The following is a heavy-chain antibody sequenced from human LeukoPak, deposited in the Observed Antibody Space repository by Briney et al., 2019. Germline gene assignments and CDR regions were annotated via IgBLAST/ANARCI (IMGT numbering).Heavy chain of an antibody. CDR3: ARGRRWAAAEIVY. J-gene: IGHJ4*02. CDR2: IYYSGNT. Sequence: SETLSLTCTVSGVSISSSNSYWGWIRQPPGKGLEWIGSIYYSGNTYYNASLKSRVTISVDTSKNQFSLKLISVTAADTAVYYCARGRRWAAAEIVYWGQGTLVTVSS. V-gene: IGHV4-39*07. D-gene: IGHD6-13*01. CDR1: GVSISSSNSY.